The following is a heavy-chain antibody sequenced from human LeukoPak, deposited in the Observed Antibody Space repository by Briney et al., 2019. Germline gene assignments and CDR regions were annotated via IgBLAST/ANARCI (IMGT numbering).Heavy chain of an antibody. Sequence: GASVKVSCKTSGYNFSRYDINWVRQAPGQRPEWMGWMSPKTGHTGYAPKFQGRVTFRRNTSISTVYMELDILRSEDTAVYFCARGSVTGTYADYYYYYLDVWGKGTTVTVSS. CDR3: ARGSVTGTYADYYYYYLDV. CDR2: MSPKTGHT. V-gene: IGHV1-8*03. J-gene: IGHJ6*03. D-gene: IGHD1-7*01. CDR1: GYNFSRYD.